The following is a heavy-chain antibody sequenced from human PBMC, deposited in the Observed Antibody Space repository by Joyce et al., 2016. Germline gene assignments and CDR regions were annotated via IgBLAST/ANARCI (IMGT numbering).Heavy chain of an antibody. CDR3: ASPSCAV. CDR1: GFIFSSKE. J-gene: IGHJ4*02. V-gene: IGHV3-48*03. Sequence: VQLVESGGGLVQPGGSLILSCAASGFIFSSKEMNWVRQAPGKGRGGIAYMSRSGDLIHYADSGRGRFTISRDNAGSSLYLQMESLRAEDTAMYYGASPSCAVWGQGSLVTVSS. CDR2: MSRSGDLI.